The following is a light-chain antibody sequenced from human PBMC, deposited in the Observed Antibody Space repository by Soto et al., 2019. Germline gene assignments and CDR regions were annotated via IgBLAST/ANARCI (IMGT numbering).Light chain of an antibody. V-gene: IGKV3D-20*02. Sequence: EIVLTQSPGTLSLSPGERATLSCRASQSVSNNYLAWYQQKPGQAPRLLIYGASNRATGIPDRFSGSGSGTDFTLTISSIEPEDFAVYYCQQRWTWLTFGGGTKVDIK. CDR3: QQRWTWLT. J-gene: IGKJ4*01. CDR1: QSVSNNY. CDR2: GAS.